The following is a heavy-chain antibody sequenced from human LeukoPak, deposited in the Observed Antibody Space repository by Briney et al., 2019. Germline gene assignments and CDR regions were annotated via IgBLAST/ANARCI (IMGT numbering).Heavy chain of an antibody. CDR3: AVIDDAMDV. V-gene: IGHV3-23*01. D-gene: IGHD2/OR15-2a*01. CDR2: ISGSGIST. J-gene: IGHJ6*02. CDR1: GLTFSSYV. Sequence: GGSLRLSCAASGLTFSSYVMNWVRQAPGKGLEWVSAISGSGISTYYADSVKGRFTISRDNSKNTLSLQMNSLRGEHTAIYYCAVIDDAMDVWGQGTTVTVSS.